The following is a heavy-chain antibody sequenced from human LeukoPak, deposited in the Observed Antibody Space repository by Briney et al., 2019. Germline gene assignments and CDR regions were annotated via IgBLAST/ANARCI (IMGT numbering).Heavy chain of an antibody. Sequence: SETLSLTCAVSGGSIRSSDWWSGLRQPPGKGLEGFGEAYHAGSPNYNASLRSGVPISLDMSRNQLSLKLSSVTAADTAVYYCARDPHCSSSNCPFEYWGQGTLVTVSS. J-gene: IGHJ4*02. CDR2: AYHAGSP. CDR3: ARDPHCSSSNCPFEY. V-gene: IGHV4-4*02. CDR1: GGSIRSSDW. D-gene: IGHD2-15*01.